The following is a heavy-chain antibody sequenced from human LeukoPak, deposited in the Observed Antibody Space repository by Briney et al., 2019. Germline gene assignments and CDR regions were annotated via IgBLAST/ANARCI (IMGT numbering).Heavy chain of an antibody. D-gene: IGHD3-10*01. V-gene: IGHV1-2*02. Sequence: ASVKVSCRASGYTFTGYYMHWVRQAPGQGLEWMGWINPNSGGTNYAQKFQGRVTMTRDTSISTAYMELSRLGSDDTAVYYCARVLWFGELPSPFDYWGQGTLVTVSS. J-gene: IGHJ4*02. CDR1: GYTFTGYY. CDR3: ARVLWFGELPSPFDY. CDR2: INPNSGGT.